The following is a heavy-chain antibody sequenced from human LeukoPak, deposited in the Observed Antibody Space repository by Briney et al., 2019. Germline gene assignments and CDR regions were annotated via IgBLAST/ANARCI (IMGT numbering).Heavy chain of an antibody. CDR2: ISHSGST. J-gene: IGHJ4*01. D-gene: IGHD3-10*01. Sequence: PSETLSLTCAVYGGSFSGYYWSWIRQPPGKGLEWIGEISHSGSTNYNPSLKSRVTISVDTSKNQFSLKLSSVTAADTAVYYCARGITMVRGVDYWGQGTLVTVSS. CDR3: ARGITMVRGVDY. V-gene: IGHV4-34*01. CDR1: GGSFSGYY.